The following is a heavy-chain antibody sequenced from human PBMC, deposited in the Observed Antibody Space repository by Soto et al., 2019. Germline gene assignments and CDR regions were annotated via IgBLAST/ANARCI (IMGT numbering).Heavy chain of an antibody. D-gene: IGHD2-15*01. V-gene: IGHV3-23*01. J-gene: IGHJ6*03. CDR3: AKDGVVVVAALRYYYMDV. CDR1: GFTFSSYA. Sequence: PGGSLRLSCAASGFTFSSYAMSWVRQAPGKGLEWVSAISGSGGSTYYADSVKGRFTISRDNSKNTLYLQMNSLRAEDTAVYYCAKDGVVVVAALRYYYMDVWGKGTTVTVS. CDR2: ISGSGGST.